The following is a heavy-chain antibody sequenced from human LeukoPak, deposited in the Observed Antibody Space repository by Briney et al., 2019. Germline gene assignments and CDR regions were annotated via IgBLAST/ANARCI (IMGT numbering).Heavy chain of an antibody. V-gene: IGHV3-30*18. CDR1: GFTFSSYG. D-gene: IGHD6-19*01. J-gene: IGHJ4*02. Sequence: GGSLRLSCAASGFTFSSYGMHWVRQAPGKGLEWVAVISYDGSNKYYADSVKGRFTISRDNSKNTLYLQMNSLRAEDTAVYYCAKGGNFAKYSSGWYFLDYWGRGTLVTVSS. CDR2: ISYDGSNK. CDR3: AKGGNFAKYSSGWYFLDY.